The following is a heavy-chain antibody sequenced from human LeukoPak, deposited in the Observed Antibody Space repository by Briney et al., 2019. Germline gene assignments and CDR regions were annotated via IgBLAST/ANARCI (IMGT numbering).Heavy chain of an antibody. CDR2: ISGSGDST. CDR3: ARPYDTRGYFPDY. V-gene: IGHV3-23*01. D-gene: IGHD3-22*01. CDR1: GFTFSRYA. Sequence: GGSLRLSCAASGFTFSRYAMSWVRQAPGKGLEWVSTISGSGDSTYYADSVKGRFTVSRDNSKNTLYLQLNSLRAEDTAVYYCARPYDTRGYFPDYWGQGTLVTVSS. J-gene: IGHJ4*02.